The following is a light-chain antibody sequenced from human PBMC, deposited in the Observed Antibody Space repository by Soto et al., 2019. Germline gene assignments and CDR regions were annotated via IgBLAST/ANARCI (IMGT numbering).Light chain of an antibody. J-gene: IGKJ1*01. CDR3: QKYGSSPRT. CDR2: AAS. Sequence: PGESATLSCSASQSVRSSYLACYQQTPGKTPRILIYAASTRATGIPDRFSGSGSGTDLSLTISRLEAEDFEVYYWQKYGSSPRTFGQGTKV. V-gene: IGKV3-20*01. CDR1: QSVRSSY.